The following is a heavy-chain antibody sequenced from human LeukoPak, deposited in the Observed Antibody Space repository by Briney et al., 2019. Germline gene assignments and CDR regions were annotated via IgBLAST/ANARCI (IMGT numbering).Heavy chain of an antibody. CDR1: GGSISRYY. D-gene: IGHD4-23*01. V-gene: IGHV4-59*01. CDR2: IYYSGTT. J-gene: IGHJ4*02. CDR3: ARDTGTVVDY. Sequence: PSETLSLTCSVSGGSISRYYWGWIRQPPGKGLEWIGYIYYSGTTNYNPSLKSRVTTSVDTSKNQFSLKLSSVTAADTAVYYCARDTGTVVDYWGQGTLVTVSS.